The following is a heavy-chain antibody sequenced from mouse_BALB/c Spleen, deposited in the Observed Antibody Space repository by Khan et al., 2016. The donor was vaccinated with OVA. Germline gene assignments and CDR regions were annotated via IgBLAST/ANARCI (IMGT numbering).Heavy chain of an antibody. CDR1: GFSLTNYG. J-gene: IGHJ4*01. Sequence: VQLQESGPGLVAPSQSLSITCNISGFSLTNYGIHWVRQPPGKGLEWLVVIWSDGSTTYNSALKSRLTITKDKFKSQAFLKMNSIQTDDTAIYFCARQPYYHYNVMDYWGQGTSVTVSS. CDR3: ARQPYYHYNVMDY. V-gene: IGHV2-6-1*01. D-gene: IGHD2-10*01. CDR2: IWSDGST.